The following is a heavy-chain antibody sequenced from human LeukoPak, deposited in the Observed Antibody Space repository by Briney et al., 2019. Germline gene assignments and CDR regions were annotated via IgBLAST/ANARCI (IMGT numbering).Heavy chain of an antibody. CDR3: ARGTGQYNYGHRGAFDT. D-gene: IGHD5-18*01. Sequence: GESLKISCKGSGYTFTNYWIGWVRQMPGKGLEWMGIIYPGDSGTRYSPSFQGQVTISADKSISTAYLQWSSLKASDTAIYHCARGTGQYNYGHRGAFDTWGQGTMVTVSS. CDR1: GYTFTNYW. J-gene: IGHJ3*02. V-gene: IGHV5-51*01. CDR2: IYPGDSGT.